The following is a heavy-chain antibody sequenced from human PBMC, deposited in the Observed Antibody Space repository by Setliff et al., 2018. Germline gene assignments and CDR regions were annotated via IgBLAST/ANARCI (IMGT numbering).Heavy chain of an antibody. V-gene: IGHV3-33*01. CDR2: IWHDGTNK. CDR3: ARLALTGYDSSGYYYALDYYYYMDV. D-gene: IGHD3-22*01. J-gene: IGHJ6*03. Sequence: GGSLRLSCAASGLTLINNGFHWVRQAPGKGLEWVAIIWHDGTNKYYADSVKGRFDISRDSSKNTVYLQMNSLTAEDTAVYYCARLALTGYDSSGYYYALDYYYYMDVWGKGTTVTVSS. CDR1: GLTLINNG.